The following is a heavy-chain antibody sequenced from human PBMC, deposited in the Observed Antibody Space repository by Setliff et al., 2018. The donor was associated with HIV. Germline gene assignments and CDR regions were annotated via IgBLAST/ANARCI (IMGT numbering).Heavy chain of an antibody. CDR3: ASGSRGLNAFDI. CDR1: GYSFSDYW. D-gene: IGHD1-26*01. Sequence: PGESLKISCKASGYSFSDYWIGWVRQMPGKGLEWMGVTYPGDSTTRYSPSLEGQVTISADRSINTAFLQWSSLEASDTAMYYCASGSRGLNAFDIWGQGTMVTVSS. V-gene: IGHV5-51*01. J-gene: IGHJ3*02. CDR2: TYPGDSTT.